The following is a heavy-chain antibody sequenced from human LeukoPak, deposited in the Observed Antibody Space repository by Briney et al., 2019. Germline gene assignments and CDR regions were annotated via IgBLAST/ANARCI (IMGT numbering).Heavy chain of an antibody. V-gene: IGHV3-23*01. J-gene: IGHJ4*02. CDR3: AKDRSASGNYYIPFDY. D-gene: IGHD3-10*01. CDR1: GFTFSSYG. CDR2: ISGSGDTT. Sequence: PGGSLRLSCAASGFTFSSYGMSWFRQAPGKGLEWVSSISGSGDTTYYADSVKGWFTISRDTSKYTLYLQMNSLRAEDTAVYYCAKDRSASGNYYIPFDYWGQGTLVTVSS.